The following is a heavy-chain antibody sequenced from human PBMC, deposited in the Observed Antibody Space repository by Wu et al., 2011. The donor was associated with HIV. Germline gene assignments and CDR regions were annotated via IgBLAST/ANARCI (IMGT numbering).Heavy chain of an antibody. Sequence: QVRAGCRSGAEVKKPGASVKVSVQGFWIHLHRLLYALGATGPWTGLEWMGWINPNSGGTNYAQKFQGRVTMTRDTSISTAYMELSRLRSDDTAVYYCASEHIVVVTAIPPEYYYYGMDVWGQGTTVTVSS. D-gene: IGHD2-21*02. CDR3: ASEHIVVVTAIPPEYYYYGMDV. V-gene: IGHV1-2*02. J-gene: IGHJ6*02. CDR2: INPNSGGT. CDR1: IHLHRLL.